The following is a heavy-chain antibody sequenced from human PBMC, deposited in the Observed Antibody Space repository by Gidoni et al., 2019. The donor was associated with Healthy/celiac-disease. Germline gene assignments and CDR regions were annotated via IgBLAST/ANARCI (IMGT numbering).Heavy chain of an antibody. CDR2: ISSSSSYI. J-gene: IGHJ4*02. CDR3: ARVAGYGGNGLYYFDY. CDR1: GFTFSSYS. V-gene: IGHV3-21*01. Sequence: EVQLVESGGGLVKPGGSLRLSCAASGFTFSSYSMNWVRQAPGKGLEWVSCISSSSSYIYYVDSVKGRFTISRDNAKNSLYLQMNSLRAEDTAVYYCARVAGYGGNGLYYFDYWGQGTLVTVSS. D-gene: IGHD4-17*01.